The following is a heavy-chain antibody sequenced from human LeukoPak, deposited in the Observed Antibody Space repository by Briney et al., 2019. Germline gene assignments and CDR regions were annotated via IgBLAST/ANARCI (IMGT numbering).Heavy chain of an antibody. D-gene: IGHD3-10*01. J-gene: IGHJ2*01. CDR1: GFTFSSYA. Sequence: PGGSLRLSCAASGFTFSSYAMSWVRQAPGKGLEWVSAISGSGGSTYYADSVKGRFTISRDNSKNTLYLQMSSLRAEDTAVYYCAKGFYGSRYWYFDRWGRGTPVTVSS. V-gene: IGHV3-23*01. CDR2: ISGSGGST. CDR3: AKGFYGSRYWYFDR.